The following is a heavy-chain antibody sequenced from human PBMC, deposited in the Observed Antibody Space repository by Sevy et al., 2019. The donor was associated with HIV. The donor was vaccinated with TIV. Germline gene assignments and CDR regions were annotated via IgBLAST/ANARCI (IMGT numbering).Heavy chain of an antibody. CDR2: ISGSGGST. CDR3: AKETFSYNMGDGYFDY. J-gene: IGHJ4*02. V-gene: IGHV3-23*01. Sequence: GGSLRLSCAASGFTFSSYAMSWVRQAPGKGLEWVSAISGSGGSTYYADSVKGRFTISRDNSKNTLYLQMNSLRAEDTAVYYCAKETFSYNMGDGYFDYWGQGTLVTVSS. D-gene: IGHD3-16*01. CDR1: GFTFSSYA.